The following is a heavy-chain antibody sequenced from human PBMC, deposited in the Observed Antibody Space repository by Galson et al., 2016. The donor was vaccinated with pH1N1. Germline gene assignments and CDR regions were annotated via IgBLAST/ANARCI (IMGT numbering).Heavy chain of an antibody. D-gene: IGHD5/OR15-5a*01. J-gene: IGHJ4*02. V-gene: IGHV1-69*13. CDR2: VVPPFGTT. Sequence: SVKVSCKVSGVIFSNYAINWVRQAPGQGLEWMGRVVPPFGTTYYAQRFQGRFTITADESTTTSYMELSSLRSEDTAVYCCATDLRFYPPYSHFDFWGQGALVTVSS. CDR3: ATDLRFYPPYSHFDF. CDR1: GVIFSNYA.